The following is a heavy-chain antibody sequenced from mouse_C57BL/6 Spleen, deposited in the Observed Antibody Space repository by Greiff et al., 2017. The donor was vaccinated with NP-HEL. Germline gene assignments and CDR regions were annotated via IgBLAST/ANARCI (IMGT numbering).Heavy chain of an antibody. CDR1: GYSFTGYY. CDR3: ARDDYGEEYFDY. D-gene: IGHD2-4*01. V-gene: IGHV1-42*01. Sequence: EVQLQQSGPELVKPGASVKISCKASGYSFTGYYMNWVKQSPEKSLEWIGEINPSTGGTTYNQKFKAKATLTVDKSSSTAYMQLKSLTSEDSAVYYCARDDYGEEYFDYWGQGTTLTVSS. J-gene: IGHJ2*01. CDR2: INPSTGGT.